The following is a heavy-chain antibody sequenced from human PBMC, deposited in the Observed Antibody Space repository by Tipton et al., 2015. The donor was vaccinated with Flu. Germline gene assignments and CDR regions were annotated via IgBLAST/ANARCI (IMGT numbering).Heavy chain of an antibody. CDR1: GFTFDDYA. D-gene: IGHD1-26*01. J-gene: IGHJ4*02. V-gene: IGHV3-9*01. CDR3: AKDITAYSGSYQGPFDY. Sequence: AASGFTFDDYAMHWVRQAPGKGLEWVSGISWNSGSIGYADSVKGRFTISRDNAKNSLYLQMNSLRAEDTALYYCAKDITAYSGSYQGPFDYWGQGTLVTVSS. CDR2: ISWNSGSI.